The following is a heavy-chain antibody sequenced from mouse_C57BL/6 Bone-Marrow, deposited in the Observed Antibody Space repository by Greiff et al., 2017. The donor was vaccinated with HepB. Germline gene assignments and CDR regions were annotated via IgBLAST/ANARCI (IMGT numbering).Heavy chain of an antibody. CDR1: GFTFSSYT. Sequence: EVMLVESGGGLVKPGGSLKLSCAASGFTFSSYTMSWVRQTPEKRLEWVATISGGGGNTYYPDSVKGRFTISRDNAKNTLYLQMSSLRSEDTALYYCAIVVHGYYYFDYWGQGTTLTVSS. CDR3: AIVVHGYYYFDY. CDR2: ISGGGGNT. J-gene: IGHJ2*01. V-gene: IGHV5-9*01. D-gene: IGHD2-3*01.